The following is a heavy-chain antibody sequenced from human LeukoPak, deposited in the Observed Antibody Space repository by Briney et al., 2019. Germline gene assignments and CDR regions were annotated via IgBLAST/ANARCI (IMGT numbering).Heavy chain of an antibody. V-gene: IGHV1-46*01. Sequence: ASVKVSCKASGYTFTSYYMHWVRQAPGQGLEWMGIINPSGGSTSCAQKFQGRVTMTRDTSTSTVYMELSSLRSEDTAVYYCARDRVVRGVIKYWFDPWGQGTLVTVSS. CDR3: ARDRVVRGVIKYWFDP. CDR2: INPSGGST. D-gene: IGHD3-10*01. CDR1: GYTFTSYY. J-gene: IGHJ5*02.